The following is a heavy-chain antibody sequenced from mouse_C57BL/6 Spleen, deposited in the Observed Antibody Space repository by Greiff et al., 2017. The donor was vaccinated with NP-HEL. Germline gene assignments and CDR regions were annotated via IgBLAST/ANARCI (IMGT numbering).Heavy chain of an antibody. J-gene: IGHJ4*01. D-gene: IGHD1-1*01. CDR1: GYTFTDYN. Sequence: VQLQQSGPELVKPGASVKMSCKASGYTFTDYNMHWVKQSHGKSLEWIGYINPNNGGTSYNQKFKGKATLTVNKSSSTAYMELRSLTSEDSAVYYCARGGSRLYYAMDYWGQGTSVTVSS. CDR3: ARGGSRLYYAMDY. CDR2: INPNNGGT. V-gene: IGHV1-22*01.